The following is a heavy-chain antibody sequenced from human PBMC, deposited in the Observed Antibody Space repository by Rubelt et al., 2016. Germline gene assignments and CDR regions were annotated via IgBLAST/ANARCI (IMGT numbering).Heavy chain of an antibody. CDR1: GYTFTSYA. CDR3: ARSKDTAMVTDADWYFDL. J-gene: IGHJ2*01. D-gene: IGHD5-18*01. Sequence: QVQLVQSGAEVKKPGASVKVSCKASGYTFTSYAMHWVRQAPGQRLEWIGWLNAGNGNTKCSQKFQGRVTITRDTSASTAYMVRSSLRSEDTAVYYCARSKDTAMVTDADWYFDLWGRGTLVTVSS. CDR2: LNAGNGNT. V-gene: IGHV1-3*01.